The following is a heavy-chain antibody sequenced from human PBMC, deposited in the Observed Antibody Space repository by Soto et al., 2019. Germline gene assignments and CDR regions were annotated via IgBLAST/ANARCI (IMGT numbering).Heavy chain of an antibody. V-gene: IGHV3-23*01. CDR2: FSGSDGNT. Sequence: EVQLLESGGGLVQPGGSLRLSCAASGFTFSSYGMVWVRQAPGKGPEWVSGFSGSDGNTHYAESVKGRFTISRDIGKNTHHLHMNNLRVEDTAVYYCAQTRGLLWFGELRPWGQGTLVTVSS. CDR1: GFTFSSYG. CDR3: AQTRGLLWFGELRP. D-gene: IGHD3-10*01. J-gene: IGHJ5*02.